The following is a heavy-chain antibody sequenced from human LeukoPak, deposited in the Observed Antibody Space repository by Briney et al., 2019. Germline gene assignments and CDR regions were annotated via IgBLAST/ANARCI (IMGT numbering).Heavy chain of an antibody. CDR1: GFTFSSYW. CDR2: INRDGTTK. Sequence: GGSLRLSCAASGFTFSSYWMTWVRQAPGKGLEGVANINRDGTTKNYVDSVQGRFTISRDNAQSSLYLQMNSLRAEDTAVYYCARGDSSGYYSYGMDVWGQGTTVTVSS. CDR3: ARGDSSGYYSYGMDV. V-gene: IGHV3-7*02. D-gene: IGHD3-22*01. J-gene: IGHJ6*02.